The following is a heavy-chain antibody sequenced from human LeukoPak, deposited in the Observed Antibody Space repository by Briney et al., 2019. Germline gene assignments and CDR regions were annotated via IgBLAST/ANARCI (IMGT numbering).Heavy chain of an antibody. D-gene: IGHD6-19*01. CDR2: IDYSGST. Sequence: SETPSLTCTVSGGSISSYYWSWIRQPPGKGLEWIGNIDYSGSTIYNPALKSRVTVSVDTSKNQFSLNLTSVTAADTAVYFCAREGKLTGYFGGLGFNYWGPGILVTVSS. CDR3: AREGKLTGYFGGLGFNY. V-gene: IGHV4-59*01. J-gene: IGHJ4*02. CDR1: GGSISSYY.